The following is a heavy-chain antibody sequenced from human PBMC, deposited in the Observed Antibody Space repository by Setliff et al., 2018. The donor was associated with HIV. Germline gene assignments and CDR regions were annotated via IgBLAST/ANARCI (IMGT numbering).Heavy chain of an antibody. CDR2: IIPIFGTT. J-gene: IGHJ6*04. CDR1: GGTFSSYP. Sequence: SVKVSCKASGGTFSSYPISWVRQAPGQGLEWMGGIIPIFGTTHYAQKFQGRVIMTRDTSISTAYMELSSLTSADTAVYYCASGKGVRGVIITGGLDVWGKGTTVTVSS. D-gene: IGHD3-10*01. V-gene: IGHV1-69*05. CDR3: ASGKGVRGVIITGGLDV.